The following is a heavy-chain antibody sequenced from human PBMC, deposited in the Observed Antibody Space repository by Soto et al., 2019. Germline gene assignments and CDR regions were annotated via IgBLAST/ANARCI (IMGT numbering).Heavy chain of an antibody. D-gene: IGHD3-10*01. CDR1: GFSFNSHA. V-gene: IGHV3-23*01. Sequence: DVQLSESGGGLVQPGGSLRLTCAASGFSFNSHAMTWVRQAPGRGLEGAGAIKGGVDASYADSVKGRFTISRDNSKDTLYLQMNSLGVEDTALYYCAKVLSLRTSGKYYKPFFHGMDVWGLGTTVTVSS. CDR3: AKVLSLRTSGKYYKPFFHGMDV. J-gene: IGHJ6*02. CDR2: IKGGVDA.